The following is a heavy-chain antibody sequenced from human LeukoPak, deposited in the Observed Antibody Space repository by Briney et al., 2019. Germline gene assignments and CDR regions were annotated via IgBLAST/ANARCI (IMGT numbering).Heavy chain of an antibody. CDR3: ARDHAQWELLFDY. Sequence: PGGSLRLSCAASGFTFSTYALHWVRQSPGKGLEWVAVISHDGSNKYYADSVRGRFTISRDNSKNTLYLQMGSLRAEDMAVYYCARDHAQWELLFDYWGQGTLVTVSS. CDR1: GFTFSTYA. CDR2: ISHDGSNK. J-gene: IGHJ4*02. D-gene: IGHD1-26*01. V-gene: IGHV3-30*14.